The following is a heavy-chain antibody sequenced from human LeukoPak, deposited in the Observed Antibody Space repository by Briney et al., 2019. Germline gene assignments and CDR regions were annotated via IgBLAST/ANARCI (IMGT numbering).Heavy chain of an antibody. CDR1: GFTFSSYA. Sequence: PGGSLRLSCAASGFTFSSYAMSWVRQAPGKGLEWVSAISGSGGSTYYADSVKGRFTISRDNSKNTLYLQMNSLRAEDTALYFCARATPAPVGGFDYWGQGTQVTVSS. CDR2: ISGSGGST. V-gene: IGHV3-23*01. CDR3: ARATPAPVGGFDY. D-gene: IGHD3-16*01. J-gene: IGHJ4*02.